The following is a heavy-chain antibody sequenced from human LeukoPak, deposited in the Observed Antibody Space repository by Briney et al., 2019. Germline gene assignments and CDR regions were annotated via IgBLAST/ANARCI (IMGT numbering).Heavy chain of an antibody. CDR3: ARDFEQWLVAWWFDP. CDR2: IYHIGNT. V-gene: IGHV4-38-2*02. J-gene: IGHJ5*02. D-gene: IGHD6-19*01. Sequence: PSETLSLTCVVSGHSISSPYYWGWIRQPPGKGLEWVGSIYHIGNTYYNPSLKSRVTISINTPKNQFSLKLSSVTAADTAVYYCARDFEQWLVAWWFDPWGQGTLVTVSS. CDR1: GHSISSPYY.